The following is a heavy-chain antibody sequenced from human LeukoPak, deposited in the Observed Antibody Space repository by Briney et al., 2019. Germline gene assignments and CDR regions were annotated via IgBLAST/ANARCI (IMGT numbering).Heavy chain of an antibody. CDR2: IYYSGST. J-gene: IGHJ4*02. V-gene: IGHV4-59*01. D-gene: IGHD3-10*01. CDR1: GGSIINYY. CDR3: ARGRSQTDY. Sequence: PSETLSLTCTVSGGSIINYYWSWISQPPGKGLEWVGYIYYSGSTKYNPSLKSRVTISVDTSKNQFSLKLSSVTAADTAVYYCARGRSQTDYWGQGTLVTVSS.